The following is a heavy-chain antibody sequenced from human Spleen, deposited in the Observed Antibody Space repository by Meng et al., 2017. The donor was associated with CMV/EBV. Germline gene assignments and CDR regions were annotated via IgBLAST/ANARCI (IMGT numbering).Heavy chain of an antibody. CDR2: ISAYNGNT. Sequence: ASVKVSCKASGYTFTSYGISWVRQAPGQGLEWMGWISAYNGNTNYAQKLQGRVTVTTDTYTSTAYMDLKSLRSDDTALYYCAKDRDEVYFHHTSGLRPPDYWGLGTLVTVSS. CDR1: GYTFTSYG. V-gene: IGHV1-18*01. D-gene: IGHD3-22*01. CDR3: AKDRDEVYFHHTSGLRPPDY. J-gene: IGHJ4*02.